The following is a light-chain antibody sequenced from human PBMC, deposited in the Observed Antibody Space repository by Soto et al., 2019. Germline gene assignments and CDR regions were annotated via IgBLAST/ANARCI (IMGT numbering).Light chain of an antibody. J-gene: IGKJ1*01. CDR3: QQRSNWPWT. Sequence: EIVMTQSPATLSVSPGERATLSCRASQSVSSNLAWYQQKPGQAPRLLIYGASTRATGIPARFSGSGSGTEFTLTISSLQSEDFAVYYCQQRSNWPWTVGQGTKVDI. CDR1: QSVSSN. CDR2: GAS. V-gene: IGKV3-15*01.